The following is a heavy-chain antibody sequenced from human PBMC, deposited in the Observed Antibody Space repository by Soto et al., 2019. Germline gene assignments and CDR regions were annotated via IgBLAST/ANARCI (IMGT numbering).Heavy chain of an antibody. Sequence: ASVKVSCKASGYTFTNYGITWVRQAPGQGLEWMGGIGAYNGNTNYTQRLQGRVTMTTDASTSTAYMELSSLRSEDTAVYYCARGAAATYYYYGMDVWGQGTTVTVSS. D-gene: IGHD6-13*01. V-gene: IGHV1-18*01. CDR2: IGAYNGNT. CDR3: ARGAAATYYYYGMDV. J-gene: IGHJ6*02. CDR1: GYTFTNYG.